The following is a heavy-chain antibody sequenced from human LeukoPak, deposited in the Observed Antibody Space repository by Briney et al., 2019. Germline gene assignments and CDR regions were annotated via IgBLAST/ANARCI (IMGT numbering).Heavy chain of an antibody. CDR2: IYSGGST. CDR1: GFTVSRNY. CDR3: ARDQQITGTTNYYYYGMDV. J-gene: IGHJ6*02. Sequence: GGSLRLSCAASGFTVSRNYMSWVRQAPGKGLEWVSVIYSGGSTYYADSVKGRFTISRHNSKNTLYLQMNSLRAEDTAVYYCARDQQITGTTNYYYYGMDVWGQGTTVTVSS. D-gene: IGHD1-7*01. V-gene: IGHV3-53*04.